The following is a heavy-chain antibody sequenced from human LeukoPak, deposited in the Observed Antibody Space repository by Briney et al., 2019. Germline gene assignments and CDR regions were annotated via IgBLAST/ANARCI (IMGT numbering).Heavy chain of an antibody. CDR1: GGSISSSSYY. D-gene: IGHD3-16*01. Sequence: SETLSLTCTVSGGSISSSSYYWGWIRQPPGKGLEWIGSMHYSGSTDYNPSLKSRVTISVDTSKNHFSLKLSSVTAADTAVYYCARVRGMYINDAFDIWGQGTMVTVSS. CDR3: ARVRGMYINDAFDI. CDR2: MHYSGST. J-gene: IGHJ3*02. V-gene: IGHV4-39*02.